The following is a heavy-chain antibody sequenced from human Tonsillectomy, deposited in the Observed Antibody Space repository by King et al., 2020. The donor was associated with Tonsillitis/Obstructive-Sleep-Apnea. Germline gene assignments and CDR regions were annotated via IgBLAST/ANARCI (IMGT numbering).Heavy chain of an antibody. Sequence: QLQESGPGLVKPSETLSLTCTVSGGSISSYYWSWIRQPPGKGLEWIGYIYYSGSTNYNTSLKSRVTISVDTSKNQFSLKLSSVTAADTPVYYCARAEVELATINAFDIWGQGTMVTVSS. CDR3: ARAEVELATINAFDI. V-gene: IGHV4-59*01. J-gene: IGHJ3*02. CDR2: IYYSGST. CDR1: GGSISSYY. D-gene: IGHD5-24*01.